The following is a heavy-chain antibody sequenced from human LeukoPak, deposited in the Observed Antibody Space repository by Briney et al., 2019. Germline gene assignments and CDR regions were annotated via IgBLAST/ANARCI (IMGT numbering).Heavy chain of an antibody. D-gene: IGHD1-26*01. CDR1: GFTFSSYS. V-gene: IGHV3-21*01. J-gene: IGHJ4*02. CDR3: ARDIGPLDY. Sequence: GGSLRLSCAASGFTFSSYSMNWVRQAPGKGLEWVSSISSSSSYIYCADSVKGRFTISRDNARNSLYLQMNSLRAEDTAVYYCARDIGPLDYWGQGTLVTVSS. CDR2: ISSSSSYI.